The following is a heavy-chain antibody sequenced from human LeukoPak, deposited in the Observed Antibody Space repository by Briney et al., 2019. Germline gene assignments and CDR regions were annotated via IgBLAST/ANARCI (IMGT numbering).Heavy chain of an antibody. CDR2: TYYRSKWYN. CDR1: GDSVSSNSAA. J-gene: IGHJ5*02. Sequence: HSQTLSLTCAISGDSVSSNSAAWNWIRQSPSRGLEWLGRTYYRSKWYNDYAVSVKSRITINPDTSKNQFSLQLNSVTPEDMAVYYCARDKAGGDSSSYWFDPWGQGTLVTVSS. V-gene: IGHV6-1*01. D-gene: IGHD6-6*01. CDR3: ARDKAGGDSSSYWFDP.